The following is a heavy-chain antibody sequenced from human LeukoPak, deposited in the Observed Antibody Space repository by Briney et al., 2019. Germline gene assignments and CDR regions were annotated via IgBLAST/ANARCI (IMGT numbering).Heavy chain of an antibody. J-gene: IGHJ4*02. CDR3: AKDRGGHKTLDY. CDR1: GFTFSSYG. V-gene: IGHV3-30*18. Sequence: GGSLRLSCAASGFTFSSYGMHWVRQAPDKGLEWVAVISYDGSNKYYADSVKGRFTISRDNSKNTLYLQMNSLRAEDTAVYYCAKDRGGHKTLDYWGQGTLVTVSS. CDR2: ISYDGSNK. D-gene: IGHD2-15*01.